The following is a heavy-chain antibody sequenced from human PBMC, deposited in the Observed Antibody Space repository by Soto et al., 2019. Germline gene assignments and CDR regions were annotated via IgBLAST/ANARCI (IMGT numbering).Heavy chain of an antibody. CDR1: RYTFTNCA. CDR2: INAGNGNT. CDR3: ARVSGYYLPDY. Sequence: QVQLVQYGAEEKKPGASVKVSCKASRYTFTNCAMHWVRQAPGQRIEWMGWINAGNGNTKYSQQFQGRVTITRDTSASTAYMELSSLRSEDTAVYYCARVSGYYLPDYWGQGTLVTVSS. J-gene: IGHJ4*02. V-gene: IGHV1-3*05. D-gene: IGHD5-12*01.